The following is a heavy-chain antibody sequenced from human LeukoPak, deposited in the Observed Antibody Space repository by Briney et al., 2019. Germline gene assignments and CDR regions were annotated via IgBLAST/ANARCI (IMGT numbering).Heavy chain of an antibody. J-gene: IGHJ4*02. Sequence: PGGSLRLSCAASGFTFSYYWMHWVRQGPGKGLVWVSRIDSDGSSTNYADSVKGRFTISRDNSKNTLYLQMNSLRAEDTAVYYCAKVRFGVTARYYFDYWGQGTLVTVSS. CDR1: GFTFSYYW. CDR3: AKVRFGVTARYYFDY. V-gene: IGHV3-74*01. CDR2: IDSDGSST. D-gene: IGHD3-10*01.